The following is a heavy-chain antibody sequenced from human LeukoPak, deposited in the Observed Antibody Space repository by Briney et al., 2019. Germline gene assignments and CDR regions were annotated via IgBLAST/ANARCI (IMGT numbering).Heavy chain of an antibody. Sequence: PGGSLRLSCAASGFTFSSYAMHWVRQAPGKGLEWVAVISYDGSNKYYADSVKGRFTISRDNSKNTLYLQMNSLRAEDTAVYYCARARWDSSGRHNAFDIWGQGTMVTVSS. CDR3: ARARWDSSGRHNAFDI. D-gene: IGHD3-22*01. V-gene: IGHV3-30*04. CDR2: ISYDGSNK. J-gene: IGHJ3*02. CDR1: GFTFSSYA.